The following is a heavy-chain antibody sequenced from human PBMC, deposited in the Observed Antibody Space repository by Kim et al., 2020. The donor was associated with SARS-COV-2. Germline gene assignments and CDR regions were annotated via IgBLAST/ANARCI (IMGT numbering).Heavy chain of an antibody. CDR2: ISYDGSNK. J-gene: IGHJ6*04. CDR3: AKESGSGSYYAWTYYYYGMDA. Sequence: GGSLRLSCAASGFTFSSYGMHWVRQAPGKGLEWVAVISYDGSNKYYADSVKGRFTISRDNSKNTLYLQMNSLRAEDTAVYYCAKESGSGSYYAWTYYYYGMDAWDKGTTVPASP. V-gene: IGHV3-30*18. D-gene: IGHD3-10*01. CDR1: GFTFSSYG.